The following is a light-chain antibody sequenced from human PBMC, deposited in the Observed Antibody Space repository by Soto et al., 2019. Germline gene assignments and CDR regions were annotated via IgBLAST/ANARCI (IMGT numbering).Light chain of an antibody. V-gene: IGKV3-11*01. CDR2: DAS. J-gene: IGKJ2*01. CDR1: QSVSSY. Sequence: EIVLTQSPATLSLSPGERATLSCMASQSVSSYLVWYQQTPGQAPRLLIHDASNRATGIPARFSGSGSGTDFTLTISSLEPEDSSVYYCQQRASWPHAFGQGTKLEIK. CDR3: QQRASWPHA.